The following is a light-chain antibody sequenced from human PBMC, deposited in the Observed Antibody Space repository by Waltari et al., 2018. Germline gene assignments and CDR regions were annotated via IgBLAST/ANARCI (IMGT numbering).Light chain of an antibody. Sequence: QSALTQPPSASGSPGPSVTIPCTGTSSDVGGYNYVSWSQQHPGKAPKFMMGEVTKRPSGVPYRFSGSKSGNTASLTVSGLQAEDEADYYCSSYAGSNNFVFGTGTKVTVL. V-gene: IGLV2-8*01. CDR1: SSDVGGYNY. CDR3: SSYAGSNNFV. J-gene: IGLJ1*01. CDR2: EVT.